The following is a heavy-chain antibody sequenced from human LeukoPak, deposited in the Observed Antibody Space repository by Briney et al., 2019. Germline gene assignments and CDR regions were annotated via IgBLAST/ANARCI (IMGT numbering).Heavy chain of an antibody. Sequence: GGSLRLSCAASGFTFSSYGMSWVRQAPGKGLEWVSAISGSGGSTYYADSVKGRFTISRDNSKNTPYLQMNSLRAEDTAVYYCARAGYYYGSGNWFDPWGQGTLVTVFS. J-gene: IGHJ5*02. CDR3: ARAGYYYGSGNWFDP. CDR2: ISGSGGST. V-gene: IGHV3-23*01. D-gene: IGHD3-10*01. CDR1: GFTFSSYG.